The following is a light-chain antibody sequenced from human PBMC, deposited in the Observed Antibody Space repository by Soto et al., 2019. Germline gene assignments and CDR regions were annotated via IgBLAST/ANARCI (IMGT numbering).Light chain of an antibody. V-gene: IGKV3-20*01. CDR1: QSVRSTS. J-gene: IGKJ1*01. CDR3: QQYGHSLWT. Sequence: DIVLTQSPGTLSLSPGERATLSCRASQSVRSTSLAWYQQKPGQAPRLLMYGASSRATGIPDKFSGSGSGTDFTLTISRLEPEDYAVYYCQQYGHSLWTFGQGTKVDIK. CDR2: GAS.